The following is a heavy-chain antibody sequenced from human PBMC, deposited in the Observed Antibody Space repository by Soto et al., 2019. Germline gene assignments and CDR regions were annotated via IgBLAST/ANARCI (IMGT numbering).Heavy chain of an antibody. CDR1: GFTFSTYA. CDR3: ARAGSVSALKCLDR. Sequence: PGGSLRLSCAASGFTFSTYAMNWVRQAPGKGLEWVAVILYDGSIEHYADSVKGRFTVSRDNSKSTVNLQMNSLTAEDTAVYYCARAGSVSALKCLDRWGQGSLGTVAS. V-gene: IGHV3-30-3*01. CDR2: ILYDGSIE. D-gene: IGHD6-6*01. J-gene: IGHJ5*02.